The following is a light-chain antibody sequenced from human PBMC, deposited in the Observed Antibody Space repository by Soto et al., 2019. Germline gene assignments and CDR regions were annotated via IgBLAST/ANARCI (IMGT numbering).Light chain of an antibody. CDR1: QSVRSTY. CDR2: GGS. V-gene: IGKV3-20*01. CDR3: LQYDNSPMYT. Sequence: VLTQSPGTLSLSPGERATLSCRAGQSVRSTYLAWYQQKPGQAPRLLIYGGSNRATGIPDRFSGSGSGTDFTLTISRLEPEDSAVYYCLQYDNSPMYTFGQGTKLEIK. J-gene: IGKJ2*01.